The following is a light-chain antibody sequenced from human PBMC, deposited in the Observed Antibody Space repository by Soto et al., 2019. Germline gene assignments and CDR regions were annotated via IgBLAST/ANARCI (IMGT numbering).Light chain of an antibody. Sequence: QSALTQPASVSGSPGQSITFSCTGTSSDVGSSNLVSWYQQHPGKAPKLLIYEVSKRPSGVSNRFSGYKSGNTASLTISGLQAEDEADYYCCSYAGSSTHVFGTGTKLTVL. J-gene: IGLJ1*01. V-gene: IGLV2-23*02. CDR1: SSDVGSSNL. CDR2: EVS. CDR3: CSYAGSSTHV.